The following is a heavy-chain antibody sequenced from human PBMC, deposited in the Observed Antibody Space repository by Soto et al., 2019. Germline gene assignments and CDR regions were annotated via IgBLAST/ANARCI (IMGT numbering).Heavy chain of an antibody. CDR1: GGTFSSYA. CDR2: IIPIFGTA. J-gene: IGHJ6*02. CDR3: ALTADLYYYYGMDV. D-gene: IGHD3-9*01. V-gene: IGHV1-69*13. Sequence: ASVKVSCKASGGTFSSYAISWVRQAPGQGLEWMGGIIPIFGTANYAQKFQGRVTITADESTSTAYMELSSLRSEDTAVYYCALTADLYYYYGMDVWGQGTTVTVSS.